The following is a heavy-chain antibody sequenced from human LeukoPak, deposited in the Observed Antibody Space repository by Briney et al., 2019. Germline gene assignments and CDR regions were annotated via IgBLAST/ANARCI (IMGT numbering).Heavy chain of an antibody. CDR1: GFSLTTSGMC. CDR3: ARTTGSGGYYYFDY. J-gene: IGHJ4*02. V-gene: IGHV2-70*01. CDR2: IDWDDGK. D-gene: IGHD3-10*01. Sequence: SGPTLVNPTQTLTLTCTFSGFSLTTSGMCVSWIRQPPGKALEWLALIDWDDGKFYSTSLKTRLTISKDTSKNQVALTMTNLDPVDTATYYCARTTGSGGYYYFDYWGQGTLVTVSS.